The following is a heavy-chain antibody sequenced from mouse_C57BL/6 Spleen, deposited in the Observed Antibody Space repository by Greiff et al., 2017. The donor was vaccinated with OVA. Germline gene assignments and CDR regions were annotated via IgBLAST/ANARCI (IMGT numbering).Heavy chain of an antibody. D-gene: IGHD1-1*01. J-gene: IGHJ4*01. CDR2: IYPGSGST. CDR3: ARDGSPLYYAMDY. Sequence: QVQLQQSGAELVKPGASVKMSCKASGYTFTSYWITWVKQRPGQGLEWIGDIYPGSGSTNYNEKFKSKATLTVDTSSSTAYMQLSSLTSEDSAVYYCARDGSPLYYAMDYWGQGTSVTVSS. V-gene: IGHV1-55*01. CDR1: GYTFTSYW.